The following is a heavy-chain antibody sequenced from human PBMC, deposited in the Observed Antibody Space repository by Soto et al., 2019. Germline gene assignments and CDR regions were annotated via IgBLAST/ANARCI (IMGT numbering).Heavy chain of an antibody. V-gene: IGHV3-33*01. Sequence: QVQLVESGGGVVQPGRSLRLSCAASGFTFSSYGMHRVRQAPGKGLEWVAVIWYDGSNKYYADSVKGRFTISRDNSKIKLYLQINSLRAEDTAVYYCERRIAPSCLRDCYYLDVWGKGTTVTVSS. CDR1: GFTFSSYG. CDR2: IWYDGSNK. CDR3: ERRIAPSCLRDCYYLDV. J-gene: IGHJ6*03. D-gene: IGHD6-13*01.